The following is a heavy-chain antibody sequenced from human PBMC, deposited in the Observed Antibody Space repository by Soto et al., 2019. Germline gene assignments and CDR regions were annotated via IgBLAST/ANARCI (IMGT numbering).Heavy chain of an antibody. CDR1: GGSISSGGYY. D-gene: IGHD3-10*01. Sequence: PSETLSLTCTVSGGSISSGGYYWSWIRQHPGKGLEWIGYIYYSGSTYYNPSLKSRVIISVDTSKNQFSLKLSSVTAADTAVYYCAQVRGVGSWYFAPWGQGTLVTVSS. CDR3: AQVRGVGSWYFAP. CDR2: IYYSGST. V-gene: IGHV4-31*03. J-gene: IGHJ5*02.